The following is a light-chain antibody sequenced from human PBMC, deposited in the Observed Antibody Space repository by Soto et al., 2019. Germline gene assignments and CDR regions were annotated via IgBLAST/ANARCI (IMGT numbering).Light chain of an antibody. V-gene: IGLV2-23*02. CDR1: NSDVGSFNA. CDR2: EVT. Sequence: QSLLTQPASVPGSAGQAIAISCTGTNSDVGSFNAVSWYQQDPGKAPKLIIYEVTKRPSGVSDRFSGSKSGNTASLTISGLRAEDEADYHCCSRGGISPTYVFGTGTKVTVL. J-gene: IGLJ1*01. CDR3: CSRGGISPTYV.